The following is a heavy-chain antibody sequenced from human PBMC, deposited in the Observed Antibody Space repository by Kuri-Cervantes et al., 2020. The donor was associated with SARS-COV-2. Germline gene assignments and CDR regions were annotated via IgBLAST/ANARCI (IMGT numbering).Heavy chain of an antibody. D-gene: IGHD2-21*02. V-gene: IGHV4-59*08. Sequence: SETLSPTCTVSAGPISSYYWSWIRQPPGKGLEWIGYIYYSGSTNYNPSLKSRVTISVDTSKNQFSLKLNSVTAADTAVYFCARAGAVVTTGGLDYWGQGTRVTVSS. CDR1: AGPISSYY. J-gene: IGHJ4*02. CDR3: ARAGAVVTTGGLDY. CDR2: IYYSGST.